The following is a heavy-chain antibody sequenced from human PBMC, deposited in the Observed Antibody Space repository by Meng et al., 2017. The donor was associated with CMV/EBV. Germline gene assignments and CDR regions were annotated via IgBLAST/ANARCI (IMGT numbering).Heavy chain of an antibody. CDR1: GGSVSSGSYY. CDR3: ARGLRGSYPLDH. V-gene: IGHV4-61*01. D-gene: IGHD1-26*01. J-gene: IGHJ4*02. CDR2: IYYSGST. Sequence: SETLSLTCTVSGGSVSSGSYYWSWIRQPPGKGLEWIGYIYYSGSTNYNPSLKSRVTISVDTSKNQFSLKLSSVTAADTAVYYCARGLRGSYPLDHWGQGTLVTVSS.